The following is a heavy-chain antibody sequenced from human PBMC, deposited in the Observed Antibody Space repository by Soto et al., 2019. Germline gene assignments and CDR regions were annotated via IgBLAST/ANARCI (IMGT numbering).Heavy chain of an antibody. V-gene: IGHV3-23*01. CDR1: GFTFSSYA. CDR2: ISGSGGST. Sequence: PGGSLRLSCAASGFTFSSYAMSWVRQDPGKGLEWVSAISGSGGSTYYADSVKGRFTISRDNSKNTLYLQMNSLRAEDTAVYYCAIPGGRYCSGGSCYEDAFDIWGQGTMVTVSS. D-gene: IGHD2-15*01. J-gene: IGHJ3*02. CDR3: AIPGGRYCSGGSCYEDAFDI.